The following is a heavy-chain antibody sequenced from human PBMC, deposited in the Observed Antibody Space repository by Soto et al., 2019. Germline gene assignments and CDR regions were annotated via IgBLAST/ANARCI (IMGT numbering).Heavy chain of an antibody. CDR3: AKGPLNSFSPANWFDP. V-gene: IGHV3-23*01. CDR1: GLTFSSYA. J-gene: IGHJ5*02. CDR2: INGYGGST. Sequence: QPGGSLRLSCAASGLTFSSYAMSWVRQAPGKGLEWVSVINGYGGSTSYADSVKGRFTISRDNFKNTLSLQMTSLRVEDTAIYYCAKGPLNSFSPANWFDPWGQGTLVTVSS. D-gene: IGHD1-26*01.